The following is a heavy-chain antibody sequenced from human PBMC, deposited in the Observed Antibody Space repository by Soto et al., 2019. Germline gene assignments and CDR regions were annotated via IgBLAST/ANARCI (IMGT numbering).Heavy chain of an antibody. CDR2: IYYSGST. Sequence: PSETLSLTCTVSGGSISSSSYYWGWIRQPPGKGLEWIGSIYYSGSTYYNPSLKSRVTISVDTSKNQFSLKLSSVTAADTAVYYCARQIVSQMMSYYYMDVWGKGTTVTVSS. D-gene: IGHD1-26*01. CDR1: GGSISSSSYY. V-gene: IGHV4-39*01. J-gene: IGHJ6*03. CDR3: ARQIVSQMMSYYYMDV.